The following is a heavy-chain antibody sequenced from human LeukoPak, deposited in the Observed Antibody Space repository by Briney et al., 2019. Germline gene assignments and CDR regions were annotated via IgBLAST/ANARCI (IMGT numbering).Heavy chain of an antibody. V-gene: IGHV3-23*01. CDR2: ISGSGGDT. CDR3: ASRYSDFWSGYLSTGP. CDR1: GFILSSYA. J-gene: IGHJ5*02. Sequence: GGSPRLSCAASGFILSSYAMCWVRQAPGKGLEWVSTISGSGGDTYYADSVKGRFTISRDNSKNTLYLQMNSLRAEDTALYYCASRYSDFWSGYLSTGPWGQGTLVTVSS. D-gene: IGHD3-3*01.